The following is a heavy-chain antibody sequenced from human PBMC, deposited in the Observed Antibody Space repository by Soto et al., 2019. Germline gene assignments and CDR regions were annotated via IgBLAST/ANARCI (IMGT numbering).Heavy chain of an antibody. D-gene: IGHD2-15*01. CDR3: APDKFSGGQGWFDP. Sequence: ASVKVSCKVSGYTLTELSMHWVRQAPGKGLEWMGGFDPEDGETIYAQNFQGRVTMTEDTSTDTAYMELSSLRSEDTAVYYCAPDKFSGGQGWFDPWGQGTLVTVSS. J-gene: IGHJ5*02. CDR1: GYTLTELS. CDR2: FDPEDGET. V-gene: IGHV1-24*01.